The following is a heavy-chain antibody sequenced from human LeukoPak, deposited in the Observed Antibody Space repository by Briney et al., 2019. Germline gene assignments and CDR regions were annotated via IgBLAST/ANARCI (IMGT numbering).Heavy chain of an antibody. CDR2: IYHSGSS. CDR1: GGSISSGGYS. V-gene: IGHV4-30-2*01. J-gene: IGHJ6*02. Sequence: SETLSLTCAVSGGSISSGGYSWSWIWQPPGKGLEWIGYIYHSGSSYYNPSLKSRVTISVDRSKNQFSLKLSSVTAADTAVYYCASGDYYYGMDVWGQGTTVTVSS. D-gene: IGHD3-16*01. CDR3: ASGDYYYGMDV.